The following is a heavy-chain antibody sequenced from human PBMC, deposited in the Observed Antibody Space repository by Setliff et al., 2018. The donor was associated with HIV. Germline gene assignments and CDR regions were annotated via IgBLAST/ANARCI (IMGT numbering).Heavy chain of an antibody. Sequence: PSETLSLTCTVSGDSINTHYWSWIRQPPGKGLEWIGCIPHSGNTNFNPSLSSRVTISLDTSKNQFSLRLTSRTAADTAIYYCARYYSSGLAVFGYWGQGTLVTVS. J-gene: IGHJ4*02. CDR2: IPHSGNT. D-gene: IGHD6-25*01. V-gene: IGHV4-59*11. CDR3: ARYYSSGLAVFGY. CDR1: GDSINTHY.